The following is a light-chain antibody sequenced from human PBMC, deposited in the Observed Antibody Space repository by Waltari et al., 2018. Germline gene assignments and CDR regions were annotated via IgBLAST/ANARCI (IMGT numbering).Light chain of an antibody. J-gene: IGKJ2*01. CDR1: QSVSSY. CDR3: LQSSNWYT. V-gene: IGKV3-11*01. Sequence: EIVLTQSPATLSLSPGERATLSCRDSQSVSSYLAWYQLKPGQAPRLLIYGASNRATGIPARFSGSASGTDFTLTINSLEPEDFAVYYCLQSSNWYTFGQGTKLEIK. CDR2: GAS.